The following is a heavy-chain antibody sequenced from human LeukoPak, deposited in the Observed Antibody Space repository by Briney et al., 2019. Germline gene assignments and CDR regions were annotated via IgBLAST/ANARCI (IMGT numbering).Heavy chain of an antibody. V-gene: IGHV4-61*02. CDR1: GGSISSGSYY. CDR2: IYTSGST. J-gene: IGHJ2*01. CDR3: ARQAQGPRGHFDL. Sequence: SETLSLTCTVSGGSISSGSYYWSWIRQPAGKGLEWIGRIYTSGSTNYNPSLKSRVTISVDTSKNQFSLKLSSVTAADTAVYYCARQAQGPRGHFDLWGRGTLVTVSS.